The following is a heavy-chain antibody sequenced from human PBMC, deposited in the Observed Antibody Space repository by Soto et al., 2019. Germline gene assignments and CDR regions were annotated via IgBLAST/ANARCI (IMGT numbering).Heavy chain of an antibody. D-gene: IGHD1-1*01. V-gene: IGHV3-23*01. CDR3: AKDPGHMERPRVQAFGY. CDR2: ISGSGGST. J-gene: IGHJ4*02. Sequence: EVQLLESGGGLVQPGGSLRLSCAASGFTFSSYAMSWVRQAPGKGLEWVSAISGSGGSTYYADSVKGRFTISRDKSKNTMYLQKNRLRAEDTVVYYCAKDPGHMERPRVQAFGYWGQGTLVTVSS. CDR1: GFTFSSYA.